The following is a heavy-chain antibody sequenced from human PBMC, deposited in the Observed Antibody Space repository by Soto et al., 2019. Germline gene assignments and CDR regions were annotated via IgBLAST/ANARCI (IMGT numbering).Heavy chain of an antibody. V-gene: IGHV1-8*01. CDR1: GYTFGTYD. Sequence: ASVKVSCKASGYTFGTYDFNWVRQAPGQGLEWMGWMNPNSGNTGYAQKFRGRVSMTRNTSISTAYMELSNLRSEDTALYFCARRKERSGPNYFDLWGQGTLVTVFS. J-gene: IGHJ4*02. CDR3: ARRKERSGPNYFDL. D-gene: IGHD6-25*01. CDR2: MNPNSGNT.